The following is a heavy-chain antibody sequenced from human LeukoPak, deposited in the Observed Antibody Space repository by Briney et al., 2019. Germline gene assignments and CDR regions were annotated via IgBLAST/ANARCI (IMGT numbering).Heavy chain of an antibody. CDR2: INPNSGGR. V-gene: IGHV1-2*02. CDR1: GYTFTGYY. J-gene: IGHJ4*02. D-gene: IGHD3-22*01. Sequence: ASVKVSCKASGYTFTGYYMHWVRLAPGQGLEWMGWINPNSGGRNYAQKFQGRVTMTRDTSISTAYMELSRLRSDDTAVFYCARNTYYYDSSAGTFHFWGQGTLVTVSS. CDR3: ARNTYYYDSSAGTFHF.